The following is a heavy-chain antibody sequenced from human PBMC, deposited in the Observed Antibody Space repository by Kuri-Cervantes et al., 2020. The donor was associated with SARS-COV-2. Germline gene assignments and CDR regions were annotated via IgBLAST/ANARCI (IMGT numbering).Heavy chain of an antibody. V-gene: IGHV1-24*01. CDR1: GHTLTELP. CDR3: ATESISVIVIYACYF. Sequence: ASVKVSCKVSGHTLTELPMHWVQQAPGKGLEWMGSFDPQSDEKIYAQRFEGRVTMTEDTSTDTAYLELSSLRSEDTAVYYCATESISVIVIYACYFWSQGTLVTVSS. J-gene: IGHJ3*01. D-gene: IGHD3-22*01. CDR2: FDPQSDEK.